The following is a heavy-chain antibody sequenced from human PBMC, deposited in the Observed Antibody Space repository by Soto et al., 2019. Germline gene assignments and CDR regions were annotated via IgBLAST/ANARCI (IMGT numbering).Heavy chain of an antibody. V-gene: IGHV3-9*01. CDR3: AKDQSNEDLSVYYYNGLDV. J-gene: IGHJ6*02. CDR2: ISWNSGKI. CDR1: GFAFDDHA. Sequence: EVQLVESGGGLVQPGRSLTLSCEASGFAFDDHAMHWVRQFPGKVLEWVSSISWNSGKIGYAGSVKGRFTISRDNDKNFVYLQMNSLRTEDTALYYCAKDQSNEDLSVYYYNGLDVWGQGTTVIVSS. D-gene: IGHD3-16*02.